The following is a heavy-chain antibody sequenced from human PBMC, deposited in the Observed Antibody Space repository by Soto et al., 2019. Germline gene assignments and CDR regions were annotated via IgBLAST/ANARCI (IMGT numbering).Heavy chain of an antibody. Sequence: GGSLRLSCAASGFTFSSYWMHWVRQAPGKGLVWVSRINSDGSSTSYADSVKGRFTISRDNAKNTLYLQMNSLRAEDTAVYYCARDDYGADYAYYYGMDVWGQGTTVTVSS. J-gene: IGHJ6*02. CDR2: INSDGSST. D-gene: IGHD3-10*01. V-gene: IGHV3-74*01. CDR1: GFTFSSYW. CDR3: ARDDYGADYAYYYGMDV.